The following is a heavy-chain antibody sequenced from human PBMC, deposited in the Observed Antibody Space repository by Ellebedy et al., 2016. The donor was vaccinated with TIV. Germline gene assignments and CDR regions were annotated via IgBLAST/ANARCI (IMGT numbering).Heavy chain of an antibody. V-gene: IGHV3-48*01. CDR2: VSATGSTT. J-gene: IGHJ4*02. CDR1: GFTFSNAW. D-gene: IGHD3-10*01. Sequence: GGSLRLXCAVSGFTFSNAWMNWVRQAPGKGLEWVAYVSATGSTTYYADSVQGRFTVSRESSTNSLSLLMRALSGEDSAVYFCARGNMIRGLIGDSWGRGAPVTVSS. CDR3: ARGNMIRGLIGDS.